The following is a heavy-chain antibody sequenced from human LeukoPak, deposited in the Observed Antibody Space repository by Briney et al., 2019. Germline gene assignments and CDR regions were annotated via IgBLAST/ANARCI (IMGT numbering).Heavy chain of an antibody. D-gene: IGHD2-21*01. Sequence: GGSLRLSCAASGFTFSSYSMNWVRQAPGKGLGWVSSISSSSSYIYYADSVKGRFTISRDNAKNSLYLQMNSLRAEDTAVYYCAREGYLAPFDYWGQGTLVTVSS. CDR2: ISSSSSYI. CDR1: GFTFSSYS. V-gene: IGHV3-21*01. J-gene: IGHJ4*02. CDR3: AREGYLAPFDY.